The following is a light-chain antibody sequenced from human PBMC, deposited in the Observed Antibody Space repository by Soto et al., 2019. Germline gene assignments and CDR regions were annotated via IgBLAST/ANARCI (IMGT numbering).Light chain of an antibody. V-gene: IGLV2-8*01. Sequence: QSALTQPPSASGSPGQSVTISCTGTSSEVAGYNYVSWYQQHPGKAPKLMIYEVSKRPSGVPDRFSGSKSGNTASLTVSGLQAEDEADYYCSSYAGSNNLVFGGGTKLTVL. J-gene: IGLJ2*01. CDR2: EVS. CDR3: SSYAGSNNLV. CDR1: SSEVAGYNY.